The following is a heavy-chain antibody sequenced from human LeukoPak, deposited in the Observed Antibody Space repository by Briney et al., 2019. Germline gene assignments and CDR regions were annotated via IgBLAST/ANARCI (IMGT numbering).Heavy chain of an antibody. CDR3: ARGACEIGGYYPEYFRH. CDR1: GFTFSSYL. J-gene: IGHJ1*01. D-gene: IGHD3-22*01. Sequence: PGGSLRLSCAASGFTFSSYLMHWVRQAPGKGLVWVSLIKSDGSTNYADSVKDGFTISRGSAKNTVSMQMNSLRGEDTGVYCARGACEIGGYYPEYFRHWGQGTLVTVSS. CDR2: IKSDGST. V-gene: IGHV3-74*01.